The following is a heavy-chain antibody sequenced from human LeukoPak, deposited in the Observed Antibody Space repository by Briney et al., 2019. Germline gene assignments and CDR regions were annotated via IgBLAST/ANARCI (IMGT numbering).Heavy chain of an antibody. V-gene: IGHV4-34*01. CDR1: GGSFSGYY. CDR2: INHSGST. D-gene: IGHD3-22*01. CDR3: ARGGGYYYDSSGYPFDY. J-gene: IGHJ4*02. Sequence: SETLSLTCAVYGGSFSGYYWSWIRQPPGKGLEWIGEINHSGSTNYNPSLKSRVTISVDTSKNQFSLKLSSVTAADTAVYYCARGGGYYYDSSGYPFDYWGQGTLVTVSS.